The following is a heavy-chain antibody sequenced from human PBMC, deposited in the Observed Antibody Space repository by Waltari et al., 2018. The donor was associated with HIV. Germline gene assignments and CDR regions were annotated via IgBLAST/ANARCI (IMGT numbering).Heavy chain of an antibody. CDR1: GFTLSSSW. Sequence: EVRLVESGGGLVQTGGSLRLSCAASGFTLSSSWMHWVRQAPGKGLVWVSRINSDGSTTSYADSVKGRFTISRDNAKNTLYLQMNSLRAEDTAVYYCAKGGANPIDFWGQGTLVTVSS. J-gene: IGHJ4*02. CDR3: AKGGANPIDF. D-gene: IGHD1-26*01. V-gene: IGHV3-74*01. CDR2: INSDGSTT.